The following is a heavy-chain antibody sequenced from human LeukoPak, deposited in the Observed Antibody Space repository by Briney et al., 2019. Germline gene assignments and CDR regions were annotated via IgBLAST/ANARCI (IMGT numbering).Heavy chain of an antibody. CDR3: ARDSTVAAGPFDAFDI. CDR1: GYIFTYYA. CDR2: INTNTGNP. Sequence: GASVKVSCKASGYIFTYYAMNWVRQAPGQGLEWRGWINTNTGNPTYAQGFTGRFVFSLDTSVSTAYLQISSLKAEDTAVYYCARDSTVAAGPFDAFDIWGQGTMVTVSS. J-gene: IGHJ3*02. V-gene: IGHV7-4-1*02. D-gene: IGHD2-15*01.